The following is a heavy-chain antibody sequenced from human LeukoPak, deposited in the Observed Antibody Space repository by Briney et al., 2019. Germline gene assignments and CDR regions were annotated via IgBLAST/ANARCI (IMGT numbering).Heavy chain of an antibody. V-gene: IGHV3-53*01. CDR1: GFTVSSNY. CDR3: ARDCGGDCYYAFDI. Sequence: GGSLRLSCAASGFTVSSNYMSWVRRAPGKGLEWVSVIYSGGSTYYADSVKGRFTISRDNSKNTLYLQMNSLRAEDTAVYYCARDCGGDCYYAFDIWGQGTMVTVSS. CDR2: IYSGGST. D-gene: IGHD2-21*01. J-gene: IGHJ3*02.